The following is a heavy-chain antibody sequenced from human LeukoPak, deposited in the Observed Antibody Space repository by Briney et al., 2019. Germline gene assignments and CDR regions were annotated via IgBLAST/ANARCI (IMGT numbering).Heavy chain of an antibody. CDR2: INHSGST. J-gene: IGHJ5*02. D-gene: IGHD5-12*01. CDR3: ARDLGYSGFGWAP. CDR1: GGSFSGYY. V-gene: IGHV4-34*01. Sequence: PSETLSLTCAVYGGSFSGYYWSWIRQPPGKGLEWIGEINHSGSTNYNPSLKSRVTISVDTSKNQFSLKLSSVTAADTAVYYCARDLGYSGFGWAPWGQGTLVTVSS.